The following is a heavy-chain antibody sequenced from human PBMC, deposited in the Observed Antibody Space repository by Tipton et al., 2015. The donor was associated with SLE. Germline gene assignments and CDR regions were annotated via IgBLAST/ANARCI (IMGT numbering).Heavy chain of an antibody. V-gene: IGHV4-31*03. J-gene: IGHJ4*02. CDR2: IYYNGYT. CDR3: ARDRDDYTGYYNFDY. CDR1: GGSINSNAYY. D-gene: IGHD3-9*01. Sequence: LRLSCTVSGGSINSNAYYWSWIRQHPGKGLEWIGYIYYNGYTSYNPSLKSRVSMSLDTSENQFSLNLSSVTAADTAVYYCARDRDDYTGYYNFDYWGQGTLVTVSS.